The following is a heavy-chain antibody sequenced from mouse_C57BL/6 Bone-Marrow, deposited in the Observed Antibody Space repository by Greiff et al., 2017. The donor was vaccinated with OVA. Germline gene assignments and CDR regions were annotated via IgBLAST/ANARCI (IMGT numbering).Heavy chain of an antibody. CDR3: ARALSYAMDY. J-gene: IGHJ4*01. D-gene: IGHD6-1*01. CDR2: IYPGDGDT. V-gene: IGHV1-82*01. Sequence: QVHVKQSGPELVKPGASVKISCKASGYAFSSSWMNWVKQRPGKGLEWIGRIYPGDGDTNYTGKFKGKATLTADKSSSTAYMQLSSLTSEDSAVYFCARALSYAMDYWGQGTSVTVSS. CDR1: GYAFSSSW.